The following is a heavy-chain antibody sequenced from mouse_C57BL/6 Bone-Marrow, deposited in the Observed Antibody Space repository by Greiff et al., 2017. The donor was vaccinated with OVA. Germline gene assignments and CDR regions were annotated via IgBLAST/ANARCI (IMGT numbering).Heavy chain of an antibody. D-gene: IGHD1-1*01. CDR3: ARGDTTGPHY. CDR2: ISDGGSYT. CDR1: GFTFSSYA. J-gene: IGHJ2*01. V-gene: IGHV5-4*03. Sequence: EVMLVESGGGLVKPGGSLKLSCAASGFTFSSYAMSWVRQTPEKRLEWVATISDGGSYTYYPDNVKGRFTISRDNAMNNLYLQMSHLKSEDTAMYYCARGDTTGPHYWGQGATLTVSS.